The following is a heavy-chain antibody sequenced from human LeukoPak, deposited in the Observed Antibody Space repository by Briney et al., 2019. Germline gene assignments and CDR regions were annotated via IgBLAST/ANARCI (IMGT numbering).Heavy chain of an antibody. D-gene: IGHD1-26*01. CDR3: ARGGNYWPQWWFDP. V-gene: IGHV4-4*07. Sequence: PSETLSLTCTVSGGSISSFYCNWMRQPAGKGLEWIGRIYTSGTTTYNPSLKSRVTMSLDASKNQFSLELNSVTPADTAVYYCARGGNYWPQWWFDPWGRGTLVSVSS. J-gene: IGHJ5*02. CDR1: GGSISSFY. CDR2: IYTSGTT.